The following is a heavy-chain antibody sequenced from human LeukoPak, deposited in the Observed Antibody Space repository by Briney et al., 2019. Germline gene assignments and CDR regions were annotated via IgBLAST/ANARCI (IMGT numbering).Heavy chain of an antibody. CDR1: GFTFSNYA. J-gene: IGHJ2*01. D-gene: IGHD3-10*02. CDR3: AKAVRGYSWYSDL. Sequence: GGSLRLSCAASGFTFSNYAMSWVRQAPGKGLEWVSTVSGSGFGTYYADSVKGRFTISRDNFKNALFLQMNSLRAEDAAVYYCAKAVRGYSWYSDLWGRGTLVTVSS. CDR2: VSGSGFGT. V-gene: IGHV3-23*01.